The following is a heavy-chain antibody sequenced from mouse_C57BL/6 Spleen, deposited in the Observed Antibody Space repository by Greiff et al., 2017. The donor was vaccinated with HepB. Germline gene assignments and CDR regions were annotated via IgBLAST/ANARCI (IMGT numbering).Heavy chain of an antibody. Sequence: QVQLQHSGAELVKPGASVKISCKASGYAFSSYWMNWVKQRPGKGLEWIGQIYPGDGDTNYNGKFKCKATLTADKSSSTAYMQLSSLTSEDAAVYYCARNAILTTRRLYYYAMDDWGQGTSVTVSS. J-gene: IGHJ4*01. CDR2: IYPGDGDT. CDR3: ARNAILTTRRLYYYAMDD. V-gene: IGHV1-80*01. D-gene: IGHD2-1*01. CDR1: GYAFSSYW.